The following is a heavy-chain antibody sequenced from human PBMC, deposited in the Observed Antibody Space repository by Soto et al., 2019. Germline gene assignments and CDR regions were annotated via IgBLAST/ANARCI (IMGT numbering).Heavy chain of an antibody. CDR3: ARAGYDILTGYSLNIDY. CDR2: IYYSGST. CDR1: GGSISSGGYY. J-gene: IGHJ4*02. Sequence: SETLSLTCTVSGGSISSGGYYWGWIRQHPGKGLEWIGYIYYSGSTYYNPSLKSRVTISVDTSKNQFSLKLSSVTAADTAVYYCARAGYDILTGYSLNIDYWGQGTLVTVSS. V-gene: IGHV4-31*03. D-gene: IGHD3-9*01.